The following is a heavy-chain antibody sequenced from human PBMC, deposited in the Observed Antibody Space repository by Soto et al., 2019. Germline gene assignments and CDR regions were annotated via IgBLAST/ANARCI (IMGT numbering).Heavy chain of an antibody. CDR2: ISGSGGST. V-gene: IGHV3-23*01. Sequence: PWWSLRLSCSASVFTCSSYAMSWLRQAPGKGLEWVSAISGSGGSTYYADSVKGRFTISRDNSKNTLYLQMNSLRAEDTAVYYCAKIAAAGYFDYWGQGTLVTVSS. D-gene: IGHD6-13*01. CDR3: AKIAAAGYFDY. CDR1: VFTCSSYA. J-gene: IGHJ4*02.